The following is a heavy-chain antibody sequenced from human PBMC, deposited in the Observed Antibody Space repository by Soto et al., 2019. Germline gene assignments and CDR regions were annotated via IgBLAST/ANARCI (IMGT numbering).Heavy chain of an antibody. Sequence: EVQLLDSGGGFVQPGGSLRLSCAASGFTFSNHGMSWVRQAPGKGLEWVSSISGGGYRTYYAESVKGRFTTSRDNSKDTLYLQMHLLRAEEQVVYYYATYAYGPYSWGQGTLVTVSP. CDR2: ISGGGYRT. V-gene: IGHV3-23*01. J-gene: IGHJ1*01. CDR3: ATYAYGPYS. D-gene: IGHD3-16*01. CDR1: GFTFSNHG.